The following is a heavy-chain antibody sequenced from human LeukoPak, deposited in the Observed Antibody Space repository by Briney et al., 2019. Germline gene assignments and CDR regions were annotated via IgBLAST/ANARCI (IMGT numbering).Heavy chain of an antibody. CDR1: GGSISSYY. CDR2: IYYSGST. D-gene: IGHD1-26*01. J-gene: IGHJ5*02. Sequence: SETLSLTCTVSGGSISSYYWSWIRQPPGKGLEWIGYIYYSGSTNNNPSLKSRVTISVDTSKNQFSLKLSSVTAADTAVYYCALIVGAIPYNWFDPWGQGTLVTVSS. V-gene: IGHV4-59*01. CDR3: ALIVGAIPYNWFDP.